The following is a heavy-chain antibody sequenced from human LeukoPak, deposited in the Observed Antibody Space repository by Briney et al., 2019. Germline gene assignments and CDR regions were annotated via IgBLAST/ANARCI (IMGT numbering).Heavy chain of an antibody. V-gene: IGHV4-38-2*02. CDR2: IYHSGSP. J-gene: IGHJ2*01. CDR3: ARDQGYGSVLGRYFDL. Sequence: PSETLSLTCTVSGYSISSGYYWGWIRQPPGKGLEWIGSIYHSGSPYYNPSLKSRVTISVDTSKNQFSLKLSSVTAADTAVYYCARDQGYGSVLGRYFDLWGRGTLVTVSS. CDR1: GYSISSGYY. D-gene: IGHD6-25*01.